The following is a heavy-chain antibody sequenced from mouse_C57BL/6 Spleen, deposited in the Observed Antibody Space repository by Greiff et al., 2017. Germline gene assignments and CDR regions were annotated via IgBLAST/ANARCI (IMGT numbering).Heavy chain of an antibody. CDR2: ISSGSSTI. J-gene: IGHJ1*03. CDR1: GFTFSDYG. V-gene: IGHV5-17*01. Sequence: EVKLVESGGGLVKPGGSLKLSCAASGFTFSDYGMHWVRQAPEKGLEWVAYISSGSSTIYYADTVKGRFTISRDNAKNTLFLQMTSLRSEGTAMYYCARRRTTVVATDWYFDVWGTGPTVTVSS. D-gene: IGHD1-1*01. CDR3: ARRRTTVVATDWYFDV.